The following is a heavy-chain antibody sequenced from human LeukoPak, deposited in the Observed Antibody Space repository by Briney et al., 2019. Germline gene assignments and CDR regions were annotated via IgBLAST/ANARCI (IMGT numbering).Heavy chain of an antibody. Sequence: ASVKVSCKVSGYSLTQLSMHWVRQGIGRGLEWMGGFDPVDGETIYAQKFQGRVTMSENTSTDTAYMELSSLRSDDTAVYYCAILLEDYAFSTGSAKDYWGQGTLVTVSS. D-gene: IGHD3-3*01. CDR3: AILLEDYAFSTGSAKDY. CDR1: GYSLTQLS. CDR2: FDPVDGET. J-gene: IGHJ4*02. V-gene: IGHV1-24*01.